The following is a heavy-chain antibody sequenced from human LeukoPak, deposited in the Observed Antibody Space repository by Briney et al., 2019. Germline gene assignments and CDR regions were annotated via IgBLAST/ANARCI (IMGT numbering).Heavy chain of an antibody. CDR1: GFTFSSYA. Sequence: GGSLRLSCAASGFTFSSYAMSWVRQAPGKGLEWVSAISGSGGSTYYADSVKGRFTISRENAKNSLYLQMNSLRAGDTAVYYCARGPNSDYDILTGYLWHAFDIWGQGTMVTVSS. V-gene: IGHV3-23*01. CDR2: ISGSGGST. J-gene: IGHJ3*02. D-gene: IGHD3-9*01. CDR3: ARGPNSDYDILTGYLWHAFDI.